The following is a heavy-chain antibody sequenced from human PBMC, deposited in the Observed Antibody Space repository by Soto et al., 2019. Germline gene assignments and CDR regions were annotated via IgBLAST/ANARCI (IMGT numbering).Heavy chain of an antibody. CDR2: TYYRSKWYN. CDR3: ARVRTDIVVVPAAIALDY. V-gene: IGHV6-1*01. Sequence: SQTLSLTCAISGDSVSSNSAAWNWIRQSPSRDLEWLGRTYYRSKWYNDYAVSVKSRITINPDTSKNHFSLQLNFVTPEDTAVYYCARVRTDIVVVPAAIALDYWGQGTLVTVSS. J-gene: IGHJ4*02. CDR1: GDSVSSNSAA. D-gene: IGHD2-2*01.